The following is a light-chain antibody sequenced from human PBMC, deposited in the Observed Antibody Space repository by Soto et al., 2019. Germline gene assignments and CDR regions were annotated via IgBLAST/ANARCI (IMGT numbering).Light chain of an antibody. Sequence: DIVMTQTALSLPVTPGEPASISCRSSQSLLHSDGYNYVDWYLQKPGQSPQLLIYLGSNRASGVPDRFSGSGSGTDFTLKISRVEAEDVGVYYCMQALQSRTFGQGTKVDIK. J-gene: IGKJ1*01. CDR1: QSLLHSDGYNY. CDR3: MQALQSRT. CDR2: LGS. V-gene: IGKV2-28*01.